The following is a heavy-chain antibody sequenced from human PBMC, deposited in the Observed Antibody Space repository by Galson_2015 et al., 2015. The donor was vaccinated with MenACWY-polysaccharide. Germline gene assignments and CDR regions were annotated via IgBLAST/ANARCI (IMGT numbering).Heavy chain of an antibody. CDR2: MSYSGRG. J-gene: IGHJ5*01. V-gene: IGHV4-61*01. Sequence: LSLTCTVSGGSVSRGTYYWSWLRQSPGKGLEWIGYMSYSGRGNYNPSLKSRVAVFLDTSKNQFSLRLTSVTAADTAMYYCAREPTYSGTFGWFDSWGQGTPVTVSS. CDR1: GGSVSRGTYY. D-gene: IGHD1-26*01. CDR3: AREPTYSGTFGWFDS.